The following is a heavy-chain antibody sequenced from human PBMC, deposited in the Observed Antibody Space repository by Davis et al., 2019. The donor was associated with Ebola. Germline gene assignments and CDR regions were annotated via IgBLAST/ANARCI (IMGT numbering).Heavy chain of an antibody. CDR2: INANSGVT. J-gene: IGHJ6*02. Sequence: AASVKVSCKASGYTFTGYYMQWVRQAPGHGLEWMGWINANSGVTNYAQKLQGRVTMTTDTSTSTAYMELRSLRSDDTAVYYCAREVGAHWVYHYGMDVWGQGTTVTVSS. D-gene: IGHD1-26*01. CDR3: AREVGAHWVYHYGMDV. V-gene: IGHV1-2*02. CDR1: GYTFTGYY.